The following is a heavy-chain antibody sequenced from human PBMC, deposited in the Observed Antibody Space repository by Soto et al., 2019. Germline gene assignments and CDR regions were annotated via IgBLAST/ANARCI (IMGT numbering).Heavy chain of an antibody. CDR2: ISNTGYNI. CDR1: GFTFSSYE. D-gene: IGHD3-16*02. Sequence: GGSLRLSCAASGFTFSSYELIWVRQAPGMGLEWISYISNTGYNIHYADSVKGRFTISRDNAKNLLFLQLNSLRAEDTAVYYCARVSQSFIEYFQHWGQGTLVTVSS. V-gene: IGHV3-48*03. J-gene: IGHJ1*01. CDR3: ARVSQSFIEYFQH.